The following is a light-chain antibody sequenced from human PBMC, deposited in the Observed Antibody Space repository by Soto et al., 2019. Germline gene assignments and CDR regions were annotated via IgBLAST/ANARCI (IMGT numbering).Light chain of an antibody. J-gene: IGKJ5*01. CDR2: DAS. CDR3: QQRSHWPPIT. Sequence: EIVMTQSPATLSLSPGEGATLSWRASQSVSNYLAWYQQKPGQAPRLLIYDASNRATGIPARFSGSGSGTDFTLTISSLEPEDFAVYFCQQRSHWPPITFGQGTRLEI. V-gene: IGKV3-11*01. CDR1: QSVSNY.